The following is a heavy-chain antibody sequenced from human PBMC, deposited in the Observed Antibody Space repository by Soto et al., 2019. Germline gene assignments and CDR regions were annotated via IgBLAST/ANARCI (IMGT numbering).Heavy chain of an antibody. CDR2: MNPNSGNT. CDR1: GYTFTSYD. Sequence: QVQLVQSGAEVKKPGASVKVSCKASGYTFTSYDINWVRQATGQGLEWMGWMNPNSGNTGYAQKFQGRVTMTRDTSISPAYMELSSLRSEDTAVYYCAREWRSSCYYYGMDVWGQGTPVTVSS. J-gene: IGHJ6*02. V-gene: IGHV1-8*01. D-gene: IGHD6-13*01. CDR3: AREWRSSCYYYGMDV.